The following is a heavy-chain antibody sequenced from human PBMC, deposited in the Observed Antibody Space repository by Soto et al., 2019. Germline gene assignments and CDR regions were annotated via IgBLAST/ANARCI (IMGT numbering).Heavy chain of an antibody. CDR2: IIPIFGTA. Sequence: QVQLVQSGAEVMKPGSSVKVSCKASGGTFSSYAISWVRQAPGQGLEWMGGIIPIFGTANYAQKFQGRVTITADESTSTAYMELSSLRSEDTAVYYCGGAYRYYYGMDVWGQGTTVTVSS. V-gene: IGHV1-69*01. CDR3: GGAYRYYYGMDV. D-gene: IGHD3-16*01. J-gene: IGHJ6*02. CDR1: GGTFSSYA.